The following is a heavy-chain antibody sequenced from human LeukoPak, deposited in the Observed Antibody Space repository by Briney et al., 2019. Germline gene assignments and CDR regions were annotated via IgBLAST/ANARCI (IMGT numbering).Heavy chain of an antibody. CDR2: IYSGGST. J-gene: IGHJ4*02. CDR1: GFTVSSNH. V-gene: IGHV3-53*01. D-gene: IGHD1-1*01. Sequence: GGSLRLSCAASGFTVSSNHMSWVRQAPGKGLEWVSVIYSGGSTDYADSVKGRFTISRDILKNTQYLQMNSLRAEDTAVYYCARGPAGYNWGQGTLVTVSS. CDR3: ARGPAGYN.